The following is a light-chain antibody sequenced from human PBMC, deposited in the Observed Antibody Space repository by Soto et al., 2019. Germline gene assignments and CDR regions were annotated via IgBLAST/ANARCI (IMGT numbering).Light chain of an antibody. Sequence: EIVLTQSPATLSLSPGARATLSCRASPSVTNYLAWYQQKPGQAPRLLIYDPSSRATGIPDRFSGSGSGTDFTLSIGRLEPEDFAVYYCQQYGSSPITFGQGTRLEIK. CDR3: QQYGSSPIT. J-gene: IGKJ5*01. CDR1: PSVTNY. V-gene: IGKV3-20*01. CDR2: DPS.